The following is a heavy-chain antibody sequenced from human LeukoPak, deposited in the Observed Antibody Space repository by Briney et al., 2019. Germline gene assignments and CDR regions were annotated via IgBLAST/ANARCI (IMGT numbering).Heavy chain of an antibody. CDR1: GGSISSGDYY. D-gene: IGHD4-17*01. V-gene: IGHV4-30-4*01. J-gene: IGHJ5*02. CDR3: ARGGDYGDLRWFVP. CDR2: IYYSGST. Sequence: PSQTLSLTCTVSGGSISSGDYYWSWIRQPPGKGLEWIGYIYYSGSTYYNPSFKSRVTISVDTSKNQFSLKLSSVTAADTAVYYCARGGDYGDLRWFVPWGQGTLVTVSS.